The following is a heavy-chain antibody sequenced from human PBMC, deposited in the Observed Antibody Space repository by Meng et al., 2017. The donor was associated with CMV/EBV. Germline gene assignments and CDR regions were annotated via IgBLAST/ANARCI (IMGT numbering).Heavy chain of an antibody. CDR2: INHSGST. J-gene: IGHJ6*02. CDR1: GGSFSGYY. Sequence: GSLRLSCAVYGGSFSGYYWSWIRQPPGKGLEWIGEINHSGSTNYNPSLKSRVTISVDTSKNQFSLKLSSVTAADTAVYYCARGPRRGYCSSTSCYTEMSTILRGYYYYGMDVWGQGTTVTVSS. D-gene: IGHD2-2*02. CDR3: ARGPRRGYCSSTSCYTEMSTILRGYYYYGMDV. V-gene: IGHV4-34*01.